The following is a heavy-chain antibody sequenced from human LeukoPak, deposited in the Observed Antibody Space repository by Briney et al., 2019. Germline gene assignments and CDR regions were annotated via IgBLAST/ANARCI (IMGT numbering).Heavy chain of an antibody. CDR2: ISYDGSNK. D-gene: IGHD2/OR15-2a*01. CDR3: AKVESGPTSNFDY. Sequence: GGSLRLSCAASGFTFSSYGMHWVRHAPGKGLEWVAVISYDGSNKYYADSVKGRFTISRDNSKNTLYLQMNSLRAEDTAVYYCAKVESGPTSNFDYWGQGTLVTVSS. V-gene: IGHV3-30*18. J-gene: IGHJ4*02. CDR1: GFTFSSYG.